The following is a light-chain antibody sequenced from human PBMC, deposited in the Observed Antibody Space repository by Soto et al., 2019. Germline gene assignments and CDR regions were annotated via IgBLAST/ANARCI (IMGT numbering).Light chain of an antibody. V-gene: IGKV1-5*01. J-gene: IGKJ1*01. Sequence: ILMSQSPSSLSASVGDRVTITCRASQDLDKWLAWYQQKPGKAPNLLIYKSSTLRQGVPSRFSDLGSGTEYILTITDLQPDDFATYYCQQYSSYWTFGQGTVVEMK. CDR3: QQYSSYWT. CDR1: QDLDKW. CDR2: KSS.